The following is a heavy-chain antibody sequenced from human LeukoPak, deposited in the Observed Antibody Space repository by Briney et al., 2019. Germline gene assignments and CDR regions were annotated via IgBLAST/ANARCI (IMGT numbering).Heavy chain of an antibody. CDR2: ISAYNGNT. CDR1: GGTFSSYA. J-gene: IGHJ4*02. CDR3: AANQLSKWELLDFDY. D-gene: IGHD1-26*01. Sequence: ASVEVSCKASGGTFSSYAISWVRQAPGQGLEWMGWISAYNGNTNYAQKLQGRVTMTTDTSTSTAYMELRSLRSDDPAVYYCAANQLSKWELLDFDYWGQGTLVTVSS. V-gene: IGHV1-18*01.